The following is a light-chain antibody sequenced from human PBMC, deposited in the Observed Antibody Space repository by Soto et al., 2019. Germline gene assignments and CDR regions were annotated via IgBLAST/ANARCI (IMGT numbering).Light chain of an antibody. J-gene: IGKJ1*01. CDR2: GAT. V-gene: IGKV1-5*01. CDR1: QSIDSW. Sequence: DIRMTQSPSTLSASVGDRVTIACRASQSIDSWLAWYQQKPGKAPKLLIYGATSLATGVPSRFSASGSGTDFALTISSLQPGDFATYCCQHYNSYGTFGQGTKVEI. CDR3: QHYNSYGT.